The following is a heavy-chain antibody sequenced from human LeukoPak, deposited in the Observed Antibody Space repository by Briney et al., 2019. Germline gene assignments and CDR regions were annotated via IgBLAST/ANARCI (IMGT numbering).Heavy chain of an antibody. Sequence: ASVKVSCKASGFTFTSSAMQWVRQARGQRLEWIGWIVVGSGNTNYAQKFQGRVTITADESTSTAYMELSSLRSEDTAVYYCARDPAMVRGVTPHNWFDPWGQGTLVTVSS. V-gene: IGHV1-58*02. D-gene: IGHD3-10*01. CDR1: GFTFTSSA. J-gene: IGHJ5*02. CDR3: ARDPAMVRGVTPHNWFDP. CDR2: IVVGSGNT.